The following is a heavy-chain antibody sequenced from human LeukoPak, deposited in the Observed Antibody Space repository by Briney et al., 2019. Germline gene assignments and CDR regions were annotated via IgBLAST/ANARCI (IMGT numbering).Heavy chain of an antibody. CDR1: GYTFTSYG. Sequence: ASVKVSCKASGYTFTSYGISWVRQAPGQGLEWMGWISAYNGNTNYAQKLQGRVTMTTDTSTSTAYMELRSLRSDDTAVYYCARGVSSLLTWADARYYYYYMDVWGKGTTVTVSS. CDR2: ISAYNGNT. CDR3: ARGVSSLLTWADARYYYYYMDV. V-gene: IGHV1-18*01. D-gene: IGHD2-8*01. J-gene: IGHJ6*03.